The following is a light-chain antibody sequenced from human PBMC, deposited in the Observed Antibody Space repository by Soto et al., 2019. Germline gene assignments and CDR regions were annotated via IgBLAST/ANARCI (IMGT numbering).Light chain of an antibody. CDR2: TNT. CDR3: ASWDDSLNGPV. V-gene: IGLV1-44*01. CDR1: SSNVGGNP. Sequence: VLTQPPSASGTPGQRVTISCSGSSSNVGGNPVNWYQHVPTTAPKLLIYTNTQRPSGVPDRFSGSKSGTSASLAISGLQSEDEADYYCASWDDSLNGPVFGTGTKVTV. J-gene: IGLJ1*01.